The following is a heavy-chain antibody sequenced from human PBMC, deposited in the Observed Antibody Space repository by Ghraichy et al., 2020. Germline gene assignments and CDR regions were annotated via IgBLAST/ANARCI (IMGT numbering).Heavy chain of an antibody. Sequence: GGSLRLSCAASGFTFSSYWMSWVRQAPGKGLEWVANIKQEGSEKYYVDSVKGRFTISRDNAKNSLYLQMNSLSAEDTAVYYCASEERITMIVVVIAWFDPWCQGTLVTVSS. J-gene: IGHJ5*02. V-gene: IGHV3-7*01. CDR2: IKQEGSEK. D-gene: IGHD3-22*01. CDR3: ASEERITMIVVVIAWFDP. CDR1: GFTFSSYW.